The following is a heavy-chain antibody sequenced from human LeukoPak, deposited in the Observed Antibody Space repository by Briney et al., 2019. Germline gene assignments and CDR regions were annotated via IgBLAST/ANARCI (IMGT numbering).Heavy chain of an antibody. CDR3: AKDVQYGSGSLIVY. J-gene: IGHJ4*02. V-gene: IGHV3-23*01. Sequence: PGRSLRLSCAASGFTFSSYAMSWVRQAPGKGLEWVSAISGSGGSTYYADSVKGRFTISRDNSKNTLYLQTNSLRAEDTAVYYCAKDVQYGSGSLIVYWGQGTLVTVSS. CDR2: ISGSGGST. CDR1: GFTFSSYA. D-gene: IGHD3-10*01.